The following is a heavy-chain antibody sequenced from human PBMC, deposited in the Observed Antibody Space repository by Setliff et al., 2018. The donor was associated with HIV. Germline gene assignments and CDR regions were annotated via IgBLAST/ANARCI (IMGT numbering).Heavy chain of an antibody. CDR2: IYHSGIT. D-gene: IGHD3-22*01. Sequence: SETLSLTCAVSGGSISRGNWWSWVRQPPGKRLEWIGEIYHSGITNYNPSLKSRVTISVDKSKNQFSLKLSSVTAADTAVYYCASTTYYYDSSGYNSWPLFDYWGQGTLVTVSS. CDR3: ASTTYYYDSSGYNSWPLFDY. CDR1: GGSISRGNW. J-gene: IGHJ4*02. V-gene: IGHV4-4*02.